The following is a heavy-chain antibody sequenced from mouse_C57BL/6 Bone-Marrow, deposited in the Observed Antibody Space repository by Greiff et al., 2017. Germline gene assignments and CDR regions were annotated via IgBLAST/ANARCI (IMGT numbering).Heavy chain of an antibody. CDR1: GYTFTSYG. D-gene: IGHD2-1*01. CDR3: ARSIYLGDY. J-gene: IGHJ2*01. V-gene: IGHV1-81*01. Sequence: QVQLKQSGAELARPGASVKLSCKASGYTFTSYGISWVKQRTGQGLEWIGEIYPRSGNTYYNEKFKGKATLTADKSSSTAYMELRSLTSEDSAVYFCARSIYLGDYWGQGTTLTVSS. CDR2: IYPRSGNT.